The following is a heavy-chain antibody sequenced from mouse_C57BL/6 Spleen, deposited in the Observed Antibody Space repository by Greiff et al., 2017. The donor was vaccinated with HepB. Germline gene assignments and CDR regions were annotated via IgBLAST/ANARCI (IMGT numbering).Heavy chain of an antibody. CDR2: ISSGGSYT. CDR1: GFTFSSYG. CDR3: ARRVELTGEDYYAMDY. D-gene: IGHD4-1*01. V-gene: IGHV5-6*02. Sequence: EVKLMESGGDLVKPGGSLKLSCAASGFTFSSYGMSWVRQTPDKRLEWVATISSGGSYTYYPDSVKGRFTISRDNAKNTLYLQMSSLKSEDTAMYYCARRVELTGEDYYAMDYWGQGTSVTVSS. J-gene: IGHJ4*01.